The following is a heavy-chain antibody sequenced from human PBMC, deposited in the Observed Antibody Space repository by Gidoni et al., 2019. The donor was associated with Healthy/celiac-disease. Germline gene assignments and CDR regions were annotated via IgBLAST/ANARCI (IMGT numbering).Heavy chain of an antibody. CDR2: IYYSGST. CDR1: ADSISSGGYC. Sequence: QVHLPASGPGLVRPSQTLSLHCTVSADSISSGGYCWSWIRQHPGKGLEWIGYIYYSGSTYYNPSLKSRVTISVDTSKNQFSLKLSSVTAADTAVYYCARRAMVRGKIDYWGQGTLVTVSS. CDR3: ARRAMVRGKIDY. V-gene: IGHV4-31*03. J-gene: IGHJ4*02. D-gene: IGHD3-10*01.